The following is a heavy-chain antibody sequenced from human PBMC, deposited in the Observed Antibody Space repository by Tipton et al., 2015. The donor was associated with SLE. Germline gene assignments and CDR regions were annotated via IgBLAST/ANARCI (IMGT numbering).Heavy chain of an antibody. J-gene: IGHJ1*01. CDR1: GGSISSGRYY. V-gene: IGHV4-39*01. D-gene: IGHD1-14*01. CDR2: ISYSGST. Sequence: TLSLTCTVSGGSISSGRYYWVYFRQPPGKGLEWIGTISYSGSTYYNPSLKSRLIISIDTSKNQFSLKLNSVTAADTAVYYCATNGHGGTYEFFTEYLRHWGQGTLVTVSS. CDR3: ATNGHGGTYEFFTEYLRH.